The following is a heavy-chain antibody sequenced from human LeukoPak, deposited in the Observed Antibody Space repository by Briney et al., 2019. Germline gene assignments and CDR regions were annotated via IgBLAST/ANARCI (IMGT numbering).Heavy chain of an antibody. V-gene: IGHV1-46*01. CDR2: IYPSGGTT. Sequence: GASVKVSCKASGYTFTSYYMHWVRQAPGLGLEWMGIIYPSGGTTSYAQKFQGRVTMTRDTSTSTVYMELSSLRSEDTAVYYCARVNGAFDIWGQGTMVTVSS. J-gene: IGHJ3*02. CDR1: GYTFTSYY. D-gene: IGHD2-8*01. CDR3: ARVNGAFDI.